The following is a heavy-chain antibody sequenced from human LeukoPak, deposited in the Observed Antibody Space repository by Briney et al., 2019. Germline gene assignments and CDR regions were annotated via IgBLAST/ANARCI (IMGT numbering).Heavy chain of an antibody. V-gene: IGHV3-30-3*01. CDR3: ARAPRMTTVVRVLVVDY. D-gene: IGHD4-23*01. CDR1: GFTFSSYA. Sequence: GGSLRLSCAASGFTFSSYAMHWVCQAPGKGLEWVAVISYDGSNKYYADSVKGRFTISRDNSKNTLYLQMNSLRAEDTAVYYCARAPRMTTVVRVLVVDYWGQGTLVTVSS. CDR2: ISYDGSNK. J-gene: IGHJ4*02.